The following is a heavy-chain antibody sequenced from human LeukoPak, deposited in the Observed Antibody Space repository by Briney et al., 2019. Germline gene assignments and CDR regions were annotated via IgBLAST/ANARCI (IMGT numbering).Heavy chain of an antibody. J-gene: IGHJ6*02. Sequence: GGSLRLSCAASGFTFDDYAMHWVRQAPGKGLEWVSGISWNSGTIAYADSVKGRFTISRDNAKNSLYLQMNSLRAEDTALYYCARGERSYYNGVDVWGQGTTVTVPS. V-gene: IGHV3-9*01. CDR1: GFTFDDYA. CDR3: ARGERSYYNGVDV. CDR2: ISWNSGTI.